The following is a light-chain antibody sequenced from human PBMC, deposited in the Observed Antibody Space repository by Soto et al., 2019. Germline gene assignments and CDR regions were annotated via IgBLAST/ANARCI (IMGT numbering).Light chain of an antibody. J-gene: IGKJ1*01. V-gene: IGKV1-39*01. CDR1: QSISSY. CDR3: QQYASYPWT. Sequence: DIQMTQSPSSLSASLGDRVTITCRASQSISSYLNWYQQKPGKAPKLLIYAASSLQSGVPSRFSGSGSGTDFTLTISSLQPGDSATFYCQQYASYPWTFGRGTKV. CDR2: AAS.